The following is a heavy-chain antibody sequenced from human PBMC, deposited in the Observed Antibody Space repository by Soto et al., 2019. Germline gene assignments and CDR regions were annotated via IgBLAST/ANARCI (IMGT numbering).Heavy chain of an antibody. D-gene: IGHD3-10*01. Sequence: VAVISYDGSNKYYADSVKGRFTISRDNSKNTLYLQMNSLRAEDTAVYYCAKDSHGSGTRMDVWGQGTTVTVSS. CDR2: ISYDGSNK. J-gene: IGHJ6*02. V-gene: IGHV3-30*18. CDR3: AKDSHGSGTRMDV.